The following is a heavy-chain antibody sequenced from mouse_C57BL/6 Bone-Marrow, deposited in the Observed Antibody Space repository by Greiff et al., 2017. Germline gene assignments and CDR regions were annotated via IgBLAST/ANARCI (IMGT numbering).Heavy chain of an antibody. V-gene: IGHV14-4*01. CDR2: IDPEHGAT. CDR1: GFNIQDDN. J-gene: IGHJ2*01. D-gene: IGHD1-1*01. CDR3: THEYGSSYED. Sequence: VQLQQSGAELVRPGASVKLSCPASGFNIQDDNMHWVKQRHEQGLEWIGWIDPEHGATEYDPKFQGKATITADTSSNTAYLQLSSLTSEDTAVYDCTHEYGSSYEDWGQGTTLTVAA.